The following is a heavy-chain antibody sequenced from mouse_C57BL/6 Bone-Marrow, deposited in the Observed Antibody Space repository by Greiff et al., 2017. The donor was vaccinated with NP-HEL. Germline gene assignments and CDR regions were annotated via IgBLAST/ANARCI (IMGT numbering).Heavy chain of an antibody. CDR1: GFNIKDYY. D-gene: IGHD2-1*01. V-gene: IGHV14-1*01. Sequence: EVQLQQSGAELVRPGASVKLSCTASGFNIKDYYMHWVKQRPEQGLEWIGRIDPEDGDTEYAPKFQGKATMTADTSSNTAYLQLSSLTSEDTAVYYCTTGTMVKELFDYWGQGTTLTVSS. CDR3: TTGTMVKELFDY. J-gene: IGHJ2*01. CDR2: IDPEDGDT.